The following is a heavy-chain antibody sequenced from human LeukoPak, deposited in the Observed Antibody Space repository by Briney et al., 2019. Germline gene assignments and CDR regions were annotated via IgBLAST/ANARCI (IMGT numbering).Heavy chain of an antibody. D-gene: IGHD2-21*02. CDR1: GDSISSGGYY. CDR3: ARATLRGDPFDF. CDR2: IFTSGNT. V-gene: IGHV4-31*03. Sequence: SETLSLTCTVSGDSISSGGYYWTWIRQHPGKGLEWIGDIFTSGNTYYNPSLKGRVFTSVDTSKSQFFLRLTSVTAADTAVYYCARATLRGDPFDFWGQGIKVTVSS. J-gene: IGHJ4*02.